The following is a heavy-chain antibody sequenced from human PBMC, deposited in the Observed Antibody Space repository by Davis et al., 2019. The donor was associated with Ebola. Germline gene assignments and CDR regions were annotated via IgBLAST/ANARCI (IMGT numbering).Heavy chain of an antibody. CDR3: AKDFVVVAASYYYYYMDV. V-gene: IGHV3-30-3*01. CDR1: GFTFSSYA. Sequence: GESLKISCAASGFTFSSYAMHWVRQAPGKGLEWVAVISYDGSNKYYADSVKGRFTISRDNSKNTLYLQMNSLRAEDTAVYYCAKDFVVVAASYYYYYMDVWGKGTTVTVSS. D-gene: IGHD2-15*01. CDR2: ISYDGSNK. J-gene: IGHJ6*03.